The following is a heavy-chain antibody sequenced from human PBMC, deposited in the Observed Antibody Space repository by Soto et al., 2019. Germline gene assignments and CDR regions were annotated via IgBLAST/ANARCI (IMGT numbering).Heavy chain of an antibody. J-gene: IGHJ4*02. CDR1: GFTFSSYA. CDR2: ISGSGGST. V-gene: IGHV3-23*01. CDR3: AKGSTPFYRGYSYGYIAAAGPVQD. Sequence: EVQLLESGGGLVQPGGSLRLSCAASGFTFSSYAMSWVRQAPGKGLEWVSAISGSGGSTYYADSVKGRFTISRDNSKNTLNLQMHSLRAEDTAVYYCAKGSTPFYRGYSYGYIAAAGPVQDWGQGTLVTVSS. D-gene: IGHD5-18*01.